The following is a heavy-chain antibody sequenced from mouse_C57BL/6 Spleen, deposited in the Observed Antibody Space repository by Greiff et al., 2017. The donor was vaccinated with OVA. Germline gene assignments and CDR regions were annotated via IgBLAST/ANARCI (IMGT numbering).Heavy chain of an antibody. Sequence: EVKLVESGPGLVKPSQSLSLTCSVTGYSITSGYYWNWIRQFPGNKLEWMGYISYDGSNNYNPSLKNRISITRDTSKNQFFLKLNSVTTEDTATYYCARSNYVNYAMDYWGQGTSVTVSS. V-gene: IGHV3-6*01. CDR2: ISYDGSN. CDR1: GYSITSGYY. CDR3: ARSNYVNYAMDY. D-gene: IGHD2-5*01. J-gene: IGHJ4*01.